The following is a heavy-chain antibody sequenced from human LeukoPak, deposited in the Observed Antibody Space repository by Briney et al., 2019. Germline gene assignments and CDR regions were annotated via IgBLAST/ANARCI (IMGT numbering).Heavy chain of an antibody. CDR2: LTGGSDNS. Sequence: GGSLRLSCAASGFTFSSSAMTWVRQAPGKGLEWVSSLTGGSDNSEHADSVKGRFSISRDNSKNTLYLQMNSLIAEDTAVYYCVRGWQQLGSWGRGTLVTVSS. D-gene: IGHD1-1*01. V-gene: IGHV3-23*01. CDR3: VRGWQQLGS. CDR1: GFTFSSSA. J-gene: IGHJ5*02.